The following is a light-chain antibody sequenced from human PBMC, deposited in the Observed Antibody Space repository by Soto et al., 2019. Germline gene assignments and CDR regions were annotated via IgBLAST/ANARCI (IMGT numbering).Light chain of an antibody. J-gene: IGLJ2*01. Sequence: QLVLTQPASVSGSPGQSITISCTGTSSDIGDYDYVSWYQHLPGKAPKLLIFDVTHRPSGVSDRFSGSKSGNTASLTISGVRPEDEADYYCCSYTDIALDVVFGGGTQLTVL. V-gene: IGLV2-14*01. CDR2: DVT. CDR3: CSYTDIALDVV. CDR1: SSDIGDYDY.